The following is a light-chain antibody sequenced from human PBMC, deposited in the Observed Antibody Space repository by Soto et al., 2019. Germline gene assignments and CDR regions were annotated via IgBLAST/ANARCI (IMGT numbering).Light chain of an antibody. CDR1: QSFLYSSNNKNY. CDR2: DAS. CDR3: QQYENLPT. Sequence: DIVMTHSPDSLAVSLGERATINCKSSQSFLYSSNNKNYLAWYQQKPGRAPKLLIYDASNLEAGVPSRFRGSGSGTDFTFTISRLQPEDIATYYCQQYENLPTFGQGTRL. J-gene: IGKJ5*01. V-gene: IGKV4-1*01.